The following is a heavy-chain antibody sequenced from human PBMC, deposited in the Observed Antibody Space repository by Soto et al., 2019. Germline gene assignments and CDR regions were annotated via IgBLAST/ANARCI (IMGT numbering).Heavy chain of an antibody. D-gene: IGHD6-6*01. J-gene: IGHJ6*02. CDR1: GGSISSGGYY. V-gene: IGHV4-31*03. Sequence: QVQLQESGPGLVKPSQTLSLTCTVSGGSISSGGYYWTWIRQHPGKGLEWIGYNYYSGITYYNPSLKSRITISLDTSKNQFSLKLSSVTAADTAVYYCARGSSIGGFYYGMDVWGQGTTVTVSS. CDR2: NYYSGIT. CDR3: ARGSSIGGFYYGMDV.